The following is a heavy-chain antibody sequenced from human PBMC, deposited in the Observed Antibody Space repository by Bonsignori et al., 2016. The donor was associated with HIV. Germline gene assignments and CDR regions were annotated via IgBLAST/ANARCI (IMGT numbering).Heavy chain of an antibody. J-gene: IGHJ4*02. CDR2: ISAYNGNT. CDR1: GYTFTSYG. Sequence: ASVKVSCKASGYTFTSYGISWVRQAPGQGLEWMGWISAYNGNTNYAQKLQGRVTMTTDTSTSTAYMELRSLRSDDTAVYYCARDEGGYSSSWILSWGQGTLVTVSS. CDR3: ARDEGGYSSSWILS. V-gene: IGHV1-18*01. D-gene: IGHD6-13*01.